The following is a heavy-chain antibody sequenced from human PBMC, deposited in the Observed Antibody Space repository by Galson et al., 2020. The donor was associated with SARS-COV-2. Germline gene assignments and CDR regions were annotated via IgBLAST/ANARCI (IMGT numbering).Heavy chain of an antibody. CDR1: GYTLTELS. CDR2: FDPEDGET. CDR3: ATSIAVAGTRDHYCYYYGMDV. J-gene: IGHJ6*02. D-gene: IGHD6-19*01. Sequence: ASVTVSCKVSGYTLTELSMHWVRQAPGKGLEWMGGFDPEDGETIYAQKFQGRVTMTEDTSTDTAYMELSSLRSEDTAVYYCATSIAVAGTRDHYCYYYGMDVWGQGTTVTVSS. V-gene: IGHV1-24*01.